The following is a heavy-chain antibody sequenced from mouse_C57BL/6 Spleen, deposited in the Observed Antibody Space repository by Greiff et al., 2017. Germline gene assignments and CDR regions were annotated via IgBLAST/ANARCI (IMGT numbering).Heavy chain of an antibody. Sequence: VQLQQSGPELVKPGASVKISCKASGYAFSSSWMNWVKQRPGKGLEWIGRIYPGDGDTNYNGKFKGKATLTADKSSSTAYMQLSSLTSEDSAVYFCARPYGNYEGSAMDYWGQGTSVTVSS. CDR1: GYAFSSSW. CDR3: ARPYGNYEGSAMDY. V-gene: IGHV1-82*01. CDR2: IYPGDGDT. J-gene: IGHJ4*01. D-gene: IGHD2-1*01.